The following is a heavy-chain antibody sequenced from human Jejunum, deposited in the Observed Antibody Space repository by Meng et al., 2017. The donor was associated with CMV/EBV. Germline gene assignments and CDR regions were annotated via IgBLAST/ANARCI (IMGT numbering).Heavy chain of an antibody. V-gene: IGHV4-4*02. CDR3: TTLYGDSIS. CDR1: GGSIRNEQW. D-gene: IGHD4-17*01. Sequence: QVQPKESGPGLVNPSGTLSLTGDVSGGSIRNEQWWSWVRQAPGKGLEWIGEIYHSGRTNYNPSVKSRVSMSVDKSQNHFSLRLSSVTAADTAVYYCTTLYGDSISWGQGTLVTVSS. CDR2: IYHSGRT. J-gene: IGHJ4*02.